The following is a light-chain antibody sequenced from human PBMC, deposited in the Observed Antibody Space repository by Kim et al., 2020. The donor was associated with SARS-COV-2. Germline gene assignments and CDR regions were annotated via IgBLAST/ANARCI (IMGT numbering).Light chain of an antibody. J-gene: IGKJ2*01. CDR2: KVS. Sequence: DVVMTQSPLSLPVTLRQPASISCRSSQSLVFRDGNTYLNWFHQRPGQSPRRLIYKVSKWDSGVPDRFRGSGSGTDFTLKIDRVEADDIGVYYCMQGTYWPYTFGQGTKLEI. CDR1: QSLVFRDGNTY. V-gene: IGKV2D-30*01. CDR3: MQGTYWPYT.